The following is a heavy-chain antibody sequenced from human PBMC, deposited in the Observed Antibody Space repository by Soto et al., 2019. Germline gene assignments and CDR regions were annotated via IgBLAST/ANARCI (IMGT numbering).Heavy chain of an antibody. D-gene: IGHD3-10*01. CDR3: VRFRSGSHYNPFDY. J-gene: IGHJ4*02. CDR1: GYSFTNFW. Sequence: GESLKISCKASGYSFTNFWIAWVRQMPGKGLEWLGIIYPGDSDTTYSPSFQGQVTISADKSISTAYLQWSSLEASDAAIYYCVRFRSGSHYNPFDYWGQGTLVTVSS. CDR2: IYPGDSDT. V-gene: IGHV5-51*01.